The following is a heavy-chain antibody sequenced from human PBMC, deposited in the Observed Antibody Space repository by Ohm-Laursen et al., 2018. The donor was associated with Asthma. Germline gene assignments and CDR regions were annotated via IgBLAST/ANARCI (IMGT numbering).Heavy chain of an antibody. CDR2: ISWNSGSI. CDR1: GFTFDDYA. D-gene: IGHD6-13*01. V-gene: IGHV3-9*01. J-gene: IGHJ4*02. Sequence: SLRLSCAASGFTFDDYAMHWVRQAPGKGLEWVSGISWNSGSIGYADSVKGRFTISRDNSKNTLYLQMNSLRAEDTAVYYCARVKWRYSSSWHQFDYWGQGTLVTVSS. CDR3: ARVKWRYSSSWHQFDY.